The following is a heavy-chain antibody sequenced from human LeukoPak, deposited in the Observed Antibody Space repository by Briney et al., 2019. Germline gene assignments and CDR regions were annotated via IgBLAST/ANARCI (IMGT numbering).Heavy chain of an antibody. CDR1: GFTFSLYA. D-gene: IGHD3-22*01. Sequence: GGSLRLSCAASGFTFSLYAMHWVRQAPGKGLEWVALISYDGSNKYYADSVKGRFTISRDNSKNTLYLQMNSLRAEDTAVYYCARADSSGYYHPINWGQGTLVTVSS. J-gene: IGHJ4*02. CDR3: ARADSSGYYHPIN. CDR2: ISYDGSNK. V-gene: IGHV3-30*04.